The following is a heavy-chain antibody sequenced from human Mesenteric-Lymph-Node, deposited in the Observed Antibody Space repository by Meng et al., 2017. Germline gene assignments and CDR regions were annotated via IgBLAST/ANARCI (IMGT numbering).Heavy chain of an antibody. CDR2: VKQDGSEK. V-gene: IGHV3-7*01. Sequence: GESLKISCAASGFTFSSYWMHWVRQAPGKGLEGVANVKQDGSEKYYVDSVKGRFTISRDNAKNLLYLEMSSLRAEDTAVYYCARVRGWYHFDYWGQGTLVTVSS. J-gene: IGHJ4*02. CDR1: GFTFSSYW. CDR3: ARVRGWYHFDY. D-gene: IGHD6-19*01.